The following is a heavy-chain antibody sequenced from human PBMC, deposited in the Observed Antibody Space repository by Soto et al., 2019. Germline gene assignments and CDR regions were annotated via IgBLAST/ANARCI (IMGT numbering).Heavy chain of an antibody. V-gene: IGHV4-59*08. J-gene: IGHJ4*02. D-gene: IGHD2-2*01. CDR2: IYYSGST. Sequence: SETLSLTCTVSGGSISSYYWSWIRQPPGKGLEWTGYIYYSGSTNYNPSLKSRVTISVDTSKNQFSLKLSSVTAADTAVYYCARDCSSNSCYDYWGPGILVNVFS. CDR3: ARDCSSNSCYDY. CDR1: GGSISSYY.